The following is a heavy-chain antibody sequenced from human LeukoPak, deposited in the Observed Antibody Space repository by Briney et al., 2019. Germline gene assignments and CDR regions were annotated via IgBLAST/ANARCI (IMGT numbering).Heavy chain of an antibody. CDR3: AKDLPRIAAAGLDYFDY. Sequence: LTGGSLRLSCAASGFTFSSYAMSWVRQAPGKGLEWVSAISGSGGSTYYADSVKGRFTISRDNSKNTLYLQMNSLRAEDTAVYYCAKDLPRIAAAGLDYFDYWGQGTLVTVSS. CDR1: GFTFSSYA. D-gene: IGHD6-13*01. J-gene: IGHJ4*02. CDR2: ISGSGGST. V-gene: IGHV3-23*01.